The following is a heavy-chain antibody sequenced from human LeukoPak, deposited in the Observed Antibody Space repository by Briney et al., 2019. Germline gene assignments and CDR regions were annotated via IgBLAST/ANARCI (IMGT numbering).Heavy chain of an antibody. V-gene: IGHV3-23*01. D-gene: IGHD4-11*01. CDR3: AKDSYSNYEDPSFDY. Sequence: GGSLRLSCAASGFTFSSYAMSWVRQAPGQGLEWVSAISGSGGSTYYAGSVKGRFTISRDNSKNTLWLQMNSLRAEDTAVYYCAKDSYSNYEDPSFDYWGQGTLVTVSS. CDR1: GFTFSSYA. J-gene: IGHJ4*02. CDR2: ISGSGGST.